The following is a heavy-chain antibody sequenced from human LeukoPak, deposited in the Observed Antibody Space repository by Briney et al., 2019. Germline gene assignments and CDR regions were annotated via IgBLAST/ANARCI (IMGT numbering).Heavy chain of an antibody. CDR3: AKELDCATCGYYFDY. D-gene: IGHD2-21*02. Sequence: GGSLTLSCAASGFTVSSNAMNCVRPAPGKGLEWGLGIGAGGTFTYHADSVKGPFTISRANSRTPLELQMHSLRADDTAGYYCAKELDCATCGYYFDYWGQGTLVTVSS. J-gene: IGHJ4*02. CDR2: IGAGGTFT. CDR1: GFTVSSNA. V-gene: IGHV3-23*01.